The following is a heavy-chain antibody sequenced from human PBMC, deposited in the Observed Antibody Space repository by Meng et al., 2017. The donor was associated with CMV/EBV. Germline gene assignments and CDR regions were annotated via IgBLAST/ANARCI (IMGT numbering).Heavy chain of an antibody. CDR3: AKDQSGGSSYGFLYGMDV. CDR1: GFTFSSYG. V-gene: IGHV3-33*06. CDR2: IWYDGSNK. Sequence: GGSLRLSCAASGFTFSSYGMHCVRQAPGKGLEWVAVIWYDGSNKYYADSVKGRFTISRDNSKNTLYLQMNSLRAEDTAVYYCAKDQSGGSSYGFLYGMDVWGQGTTVTVSS. D-gene: IGHD6-13*01. J-gene: IGHJ6*02.